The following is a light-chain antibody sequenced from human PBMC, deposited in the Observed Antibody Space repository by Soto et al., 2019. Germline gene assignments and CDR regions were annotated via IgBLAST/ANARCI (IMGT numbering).Light chain of an antibody. CDR3: QQRSNLPPT. CDR1: QSVNSN. Sequence: EIVMTQSPATLSVSPGERATLSCMASQSVNSNLAWYQQKPGQAPRLLIYDASNRATGIPARFSGSGSGTDFTLTISSLEPEDFAVYYCQQRSNLPPTFGQGTKLEIK. J-gene: IGKJ2*01. CDR2: DAS. V-gene: IGKV3-11*01.